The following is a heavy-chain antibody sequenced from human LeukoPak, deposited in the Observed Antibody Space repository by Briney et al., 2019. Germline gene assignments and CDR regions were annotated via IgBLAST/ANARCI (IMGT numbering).Heavy chain of an antibody. D-gene: IGHD3-3*01. J-gene: IGHJ4*02. CDR3: ARVYDFWSGYLYYFDY. CDR2: INPNSGGT. CDR1: GYTFTGYY. Sequence: ASVKVSCKASGYTFTGYYMHWVRQAPGQGLEWMGWINPNSGGTNYAQKFQGRVTMTRDTSISTAYMELSRLRSDDTAVHYCARVYDFWSGYLYYFDYWGQGTLVTVSS. V-gene: IGHV1-2*02.